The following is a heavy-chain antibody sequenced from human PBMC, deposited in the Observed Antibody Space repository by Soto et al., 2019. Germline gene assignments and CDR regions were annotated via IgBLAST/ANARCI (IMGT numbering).Heavy chain of an antibody. Sequence: EVQLLESGGGLVQPGGSLRLSCAASGFTFSTYAMTWVRQAPGKGLEWVSGISSSGGSTDYADSVKGRFTISRDNSKNTLYLQMNGLRAEDTAVYYCAKPTAGHFDYWGQGTLVTVSS. CDR3: AKPTAGHFDY. V-gene: IGHV3-23*01. CDR1: GFTFSTYA. J-gene: IGHJ4*02. CDR2: ISSSGGST.